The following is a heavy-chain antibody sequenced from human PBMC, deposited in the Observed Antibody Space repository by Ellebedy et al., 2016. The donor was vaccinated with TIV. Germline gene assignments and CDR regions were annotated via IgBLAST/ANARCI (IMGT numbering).Heavy chain of an antibody. J-gene: IGHJ4*02. Sequence: GGSLRLSCAASGFTFGSYGLHWIRLGPGKGLEWVAAIWFDGSNIHYADSVKGRFTISRDNSKNRLYLQMNSLRPEDTALYYCAREAGDYYFDFWGQGTQVTVSS. V-gene: IGHV3-33*08. D-gene: IGHD4-17*01. CDR2: IWFDGSNI. CDR3: AREAGDYYFDF. CDR1: GFTFGSYG.